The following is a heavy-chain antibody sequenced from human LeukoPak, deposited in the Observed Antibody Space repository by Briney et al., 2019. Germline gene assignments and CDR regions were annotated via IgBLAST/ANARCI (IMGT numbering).Heavy chain of an antibody. CDR2: IWYDGSNK. V-gene: IGHV3-33*01. CDR3: ARMGHYYDRSGYYTSYWYFDL. D-gene: IGHD3-22*01. J-gene: IGHJ2*01. Sequence: PGGSLRLSCAASGFTFSSYGMHWVRQAPGKGLEWVAVIWYDGSNKYYADSVKGRFTISRDNSKNTLYLQMNSLRAEDTAVYYCARMGHYYDRSGYYTSYWYFDLWGRGTLVTVSS. CDR1: GFTFSSYG.